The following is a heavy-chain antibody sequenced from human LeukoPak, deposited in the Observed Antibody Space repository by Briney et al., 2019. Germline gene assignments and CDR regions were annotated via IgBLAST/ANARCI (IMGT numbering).Heavy chain of an antibody. CDR1: GFTFSSYA. V-gene: IGHV3-23*01. J-gene: IGHJ4*02. CDR3: ARIGGDSHVDC. CDR2: FGGSGGST. Sequence: PGGSLRLSCVASGFTFSSYAMSWVRQAPGKGLEWVSVFGGSGGSTYYGDSVKGRFTISRDNSKNTPYLQMNSLRAEDTAVYYCARIGGDSHVDCWGQGTLVTVSS. D-gene: IGHD1-26*01.